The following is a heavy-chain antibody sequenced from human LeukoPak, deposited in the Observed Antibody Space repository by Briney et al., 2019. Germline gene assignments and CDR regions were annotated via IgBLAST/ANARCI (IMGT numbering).Heavy chain of an antibody. J-gene: IGHJ4*02. CDR1: GFTFGDFA. CDR2: IRSKPYGGTP. V-gene: IGHV3-49*04. Sequence: PGGSLRLSCTGSGFTFGDFAMSWVRQAPGKGLEWVGLIRSKPYGGTPEYAASVKGRFTISRDASKSVAYLQMNSLKTEDTALYYCTRQGYSNFWYGGGSAYWGQGSLVTVSS. D-gene: IGHD6-13*01. CDR3: TRQGYSNFWYGGGSAY.